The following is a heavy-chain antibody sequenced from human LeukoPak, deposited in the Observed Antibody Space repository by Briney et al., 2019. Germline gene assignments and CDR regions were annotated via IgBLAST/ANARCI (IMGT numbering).Heavy chain of an antibody. Sequence: PGGSLRLSCAASGFTFSSYAMHWVRQAPGKGLEWVALISYDGSNKYYADSVKGRFTISRDNAKNSLYLQMNSLRAEDTAVYYCAREDPGPSTDYGDYADPVLGWGYMDVWGKGTTVTISS. D-gene: IGHD4-17*01. CDR1: GFTFSSYA. J-gene: IGHJ6*03. CDR3: AREDPGPSTDYGDYADPVLGWGYMDV. V-gene: IGHV3-30*04. CDR2: ISYDGSNK.